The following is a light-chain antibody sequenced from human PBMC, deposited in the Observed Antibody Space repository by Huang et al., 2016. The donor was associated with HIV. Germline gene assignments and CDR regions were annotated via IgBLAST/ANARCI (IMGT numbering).Light chain of an antibody. V-gene: IGKV3-11*01. J-gene: IGKJ4*01. CDR2: HAS. CDR3: QQRSNWPPLT. CDR1: QSVGSS. Sequence: EIVLTQSPATLSLSPGERAALSRRASQSVGSSLAWYQQKPGQAPRLLIYHASSRATGIPARFSGSGSVTDFTLTISSLEPEDFAVYYCQQRSNWPPLTFGGGTKVEIK.